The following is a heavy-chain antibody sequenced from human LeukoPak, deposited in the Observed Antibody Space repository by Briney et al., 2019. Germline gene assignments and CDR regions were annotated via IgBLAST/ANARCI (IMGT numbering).Heavy chain of an antibody. Sequence: GGSLRLSCAASGFTFSSYAMSWVRQAPGKGLEWVSVIYNGGATYYADSVKGRFTISRDNVKNALYLQMNSLRAEDTAVYYCEGWIKPFEYWGQGTLVTVSS. CDR2: IYNGGAT. D-gene: IGHD5-18*01. CDR1: GFTFSSYA. V-gene: IGHV3-66*01. CDR3: EGWIKPFEY. J-gene: IGHJ4*02.